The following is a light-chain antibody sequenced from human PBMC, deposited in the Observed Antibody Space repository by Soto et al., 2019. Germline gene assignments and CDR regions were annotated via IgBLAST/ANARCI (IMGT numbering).Light chain of an antibody. CDR3: SSYTTSSXRX. Sequence: QSALTQPASVSGSPGQSIAISCTGSSSDVGIYNYVSWYQQHPGKVPKLIIYEVTNRPSGVSNRFSGSKSGNTASLTISGLQAEDEADYYCSSYTTSSXRXXGTGTXVTVL. V-gene: IGLV2-14*01. CDR1: SSDVGIYNY. CDR2: EVT. J-gene: IGLJ1*01.